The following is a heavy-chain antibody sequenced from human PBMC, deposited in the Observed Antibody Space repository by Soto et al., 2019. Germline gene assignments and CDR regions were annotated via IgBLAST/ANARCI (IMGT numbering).Heavy chain of an antibody. J-gene: IGHJ4*02. CDR2: IWYDGNNK. CDR1: GLTFSNYG. Sequence: GGSLRLSCAASGLTFSNYGMHWVRQAPGKGLEWVAVIWYDGNNKYCADSVKGRFTISRDNSNNTLYVQMTSLRAEDTAVYYCARGLHSLFDYWGQGTLVTVSS. V-gene: IGHV3-33*01. CDR3: ARGLHSLFDY. D-gene: IGHD2-21*01.